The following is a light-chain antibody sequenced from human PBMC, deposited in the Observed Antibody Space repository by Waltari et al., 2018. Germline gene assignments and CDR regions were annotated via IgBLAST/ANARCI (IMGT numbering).Light chain of an antibody. J-gene: IGLJ2*01. Sequence: QSALTQPASVSGSPGQSITISCTGTSSDVGSYNLVSWYHQHPGKAPKLMIYEGSNRPSGVSNRFSGSKSGNTASLTISGLQAEDEADYYCCSYAGSSTFVVFGGGTKLTVL. CDR3: CSYAGSSTFVV. CDR2: EGS. V-gene: IGLV2-23*03. CDR1: SSDVGSYNL.